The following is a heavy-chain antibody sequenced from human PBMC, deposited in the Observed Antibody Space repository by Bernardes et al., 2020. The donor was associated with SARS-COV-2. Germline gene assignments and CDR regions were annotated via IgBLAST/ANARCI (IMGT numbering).Heavy chain of an antibody. CDR2: IYYSGST. J-gene: IGHJ4*02. CDR3: ARVAYYGSGSYYRLLSFAH. Sequence: TLSLTCTVSGGSISSSSYYWGWIRQPPGKGLEWIGSIYYSGSTYYNPSLKSRVTISVDTSKNQFSLRLSSVTAADTAVYYCARVAYYGSGSYYRLLSFAHWGQGILVTVSS. V-gene: IGHV4-39*07. D-gene: IGHD3-10*01. CDR1: GGSISSSSYY.